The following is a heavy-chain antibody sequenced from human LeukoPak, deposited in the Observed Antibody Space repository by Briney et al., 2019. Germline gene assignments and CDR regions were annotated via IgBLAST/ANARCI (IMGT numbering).Heavy chain of an antibody. CDR3: ARLRGYTGGPPGY. J-gene: IGHJ4*02. Sequence: SETLSLTCTVSGGSISSGGHYWSWIRQHPGKGLEWIGCIYDSRFTYYNPSLESRVTISGGLSANQLTLRLTSVLAPDTAVYFCARLRGYTGGPPGYWGQGTLVTVSS. CDR1: GGSISSGGHY. V-gene: IGHV4-31*03. D-gene: IGHD5-18*01. CDR2: IYDSRFT.